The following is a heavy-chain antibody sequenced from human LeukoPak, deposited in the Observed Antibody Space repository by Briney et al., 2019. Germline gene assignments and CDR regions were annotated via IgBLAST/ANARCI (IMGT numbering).Heavy chain of an antibody. D-gene: IGHD5-18*01. J-gene: IGHJ4*02. CDR3: AKVLQLWFDY. CDR2: IGGSGVST. V-gene: IGHV3-23*01. Sequence: GGSLRPSCAASGFTFSNYAMSWVRQAPGKGLEWVSAIGGSGVSTYYADSVKGRFTISRDNSKNTLYLQMNSLRAEDTAVYYCAKVLQLWFDYWGQGTLVTVSS. CDR1: GFTFSNYA.